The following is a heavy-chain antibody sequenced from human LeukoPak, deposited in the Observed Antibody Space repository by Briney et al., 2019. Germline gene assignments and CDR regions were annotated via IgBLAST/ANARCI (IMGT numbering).Heavy chain of an antibody. D-gene: IGHD3-10*01. CDR3: CVDTLWFGELDSY. Sequence: PGGSLRLSCAASGFTFSSYGMHWVRQAPGKGLEWVAFIRYDGSNKYYADSVKGRFTISRDNSKNTLYLQMNSLRAEDTAVYYCCVDTLWFGELDSYWGQGTLVTVSS. V-gene: IGHV3-30*02. J-gene: IGHJ4*02. CDR1: GFTFSSYG. CDR2: IRYDGSNK.